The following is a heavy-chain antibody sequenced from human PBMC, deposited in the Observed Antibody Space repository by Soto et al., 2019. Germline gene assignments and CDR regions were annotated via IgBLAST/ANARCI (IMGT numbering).Heavy chain of an antibody. D-gene: IGHD3-3*01. CDR2: IIPIFGTA. CDR1: GGTFSSYA. V-gene: IGHV1-69*06. Sequence: EASVKVSCKASGGTFSSYAISWVRQAPGQGLEWMGGIIPIFGTANYAQKFQGRVTITADKSTSTAYMELSSLRSEDTAVYYCARVAGNDFWSGYYPNWFDPWGQGTLVTVSS. CDR3: ARVAGNDFWSGYYPNWFDP. J-gene: IGHJ5*02.